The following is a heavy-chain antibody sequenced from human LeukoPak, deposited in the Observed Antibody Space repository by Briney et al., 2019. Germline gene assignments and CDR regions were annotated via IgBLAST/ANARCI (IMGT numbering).Heavy chain of an antibody. CDR2: ISYDGSNK. V-gene: IGHV3-30-3*01. D-gene: IGHD3-22*01. CDR3: ARETYYYDSSLDY. Sequence: PGRSLRLSCAASGFTFSSYAMHWVRQAPGKGLEWVAVISYDGSNKYYADSVKGRFTISRDNSKNTLYLQMSSLRAEDTAVYYCARETYYYDSSLDYWGQGTLVTVSS. J-gene: IGHJ4*02. CDR1: GFTFSSYA.